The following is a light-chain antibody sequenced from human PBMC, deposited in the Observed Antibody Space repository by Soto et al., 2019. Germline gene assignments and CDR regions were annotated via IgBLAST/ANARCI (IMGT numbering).Light chain of an antibody. CDR3: QVWDSSSDPRV. J-gene: IGLJ3*02. CDR2: YDS. CDR1: NIGSKS. V-gene: IGLV3-21*04. Sequence: SYELTQPPSVSVAPGKTARITCGGNNIGSKSVHWYQQKPSQAPVLVIYYDSDRPSGIPERFSGSNSGNTATLTISRVEAGDEADYYCQVWDSSSDPRVFGGGTKVTVL.